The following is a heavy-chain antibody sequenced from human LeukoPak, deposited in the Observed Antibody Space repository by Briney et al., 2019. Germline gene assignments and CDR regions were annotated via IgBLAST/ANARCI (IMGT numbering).Heavy chain of an antibody. Sequence: SVKVSCKASGGTFSSYAISWVRQASGQGLEWMGGIIPIFGTANYAQKFQGRVTITADESTSTAYMELSSLRSEDTAVYYCARERTMIVVVPPPCNWFDPWGQGTLVTVSS. J-gene: IGHJ5*02. CDR2: IIPIFGTA. CDR3: ARERTMIVVVPPPCNWFDP. D-gene: IGHD3-22*01. CDR1: GGTFSSYA. V-gene: IGHV1-69*13.